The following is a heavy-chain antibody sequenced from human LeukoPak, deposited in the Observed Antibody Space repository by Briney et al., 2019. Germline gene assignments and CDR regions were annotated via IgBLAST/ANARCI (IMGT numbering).Heavy chain of an antibody. J-gene: IGHJ4*02. Sequence: GGSLRLSCAASGFTFSSYSMSWVRQAPGKGLEWVSVIYSGGSTYYADSVKGRFTISRDNSKNTLYLQMNSLRAEDTAVYYCAREGDSGYEFDYWGQGTLVTVSS. CDR1: GFTFSSYS. D-gene: IGHD5-12*01. V-gene: IGHV3-53*01. CDR3: AREGDSGYEFDY. CDR2: IYSGGST.